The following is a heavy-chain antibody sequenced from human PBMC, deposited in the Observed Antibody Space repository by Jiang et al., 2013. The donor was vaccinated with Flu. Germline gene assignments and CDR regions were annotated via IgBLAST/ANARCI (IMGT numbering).Heavy chain of an antibody. D-gene: IGHD2-8*01. J-gene: IGHJ4*02. CDR2: VYYSGSS. Sequence: GSGLVKPSQTLSVTCTVSGVTINNGAYSWSWLRQAPGKGLEWIGNVYYSGSSSYNPSLKSRLTLSVDIFNNRFALRLDSVTAADTAMYYCGRQGNGRALDTWGQGTLVIVSS. V-gene: IGHV4-30-4*01. CDR1: GVTINNGAYS. CDR3: GRQGNGRALDT.